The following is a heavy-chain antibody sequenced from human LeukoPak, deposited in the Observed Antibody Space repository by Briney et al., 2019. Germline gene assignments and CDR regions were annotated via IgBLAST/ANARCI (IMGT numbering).Heavy chain of an antibody. CDR1: GVTFSSDA. CDR2: ISSNGGIT. J-gene: IGHJ4*02. Sequence: RGALRLSCAASGVTFSSDAMHWGRPAPGEGLGYVSAISSNGGITHYGNSVKSTFTISRDNSENTRYLQMGSLRAQDMALYFRARSSAYGSYFAYWGAGTLVTVSS. V-gene: IGHV3-64*01. D-gene: IGHD3-22*01. CDR3: ARSSAYGSYFAY.